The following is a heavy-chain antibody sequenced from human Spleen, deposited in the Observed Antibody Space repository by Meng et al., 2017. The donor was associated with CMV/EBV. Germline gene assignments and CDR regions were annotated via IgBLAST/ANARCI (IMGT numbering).Heavy chain of an antibody. CDR1: GFLFSDYA. CDR2: ISSISSYI. J-gene: IGHJ6*02. V-gene: IGHV3-21*01. Sequence: GESLKISCAASGFLFSDYAMSWVRQAPGKGLEWVSSISSISSYIYYADLVKGRFTISRDNAKNSLYLQMNSLRAEDTAVYYCARDMYSSGWYGAHYYYYYGMDVWGQGTTVTVSS. CDR3: ARDMYSSGWYGAHYYYYYGMDV. D-gene: IGHD6-19*01.